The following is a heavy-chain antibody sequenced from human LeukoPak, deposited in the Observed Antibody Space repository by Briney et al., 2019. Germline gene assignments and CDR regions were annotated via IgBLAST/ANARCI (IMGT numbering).Heavy chain of an antibody. CDR2: IYSSGLI. J-gene: IGHJ2*01. V-gene: IGHV4-59*11. Sequence: ASETLSLTCTLSGDSISGHYWSWVRQAPGKGLEWIGYIYSSGLISYNPSLKTRVAISDDPPKNQVSLTLTSVTAADTAVYYCARDARGVGLWYFDLWGRSFLVTVSS. CDR1: GDSISGHY. CDR3: ARDARGVGLWYFDL. D-gene: IGHD3-10*01.